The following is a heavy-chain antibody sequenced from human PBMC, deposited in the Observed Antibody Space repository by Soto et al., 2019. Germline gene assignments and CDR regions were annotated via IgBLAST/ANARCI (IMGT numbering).Heavy chain of an antibody. J-gene: IGHJ6*02. D-gene: IGHD6-19*01. CDR2: IIPIFGTA. CDR3: AKVRYSSPMGYYYGMDV. V-gene: IGHV1-69*13. CDR1: RVTFSKFI. Sequence: SVKVSCKASRVTFSKFIVTWVRQAPGLGLEWVGGIIPIFGTANYAQKFQGRVTITADESTSTSYMEVNNLRSEDTAVYYCAKVRYSSPMGYYYGMDVWGQGTTVTVSS.